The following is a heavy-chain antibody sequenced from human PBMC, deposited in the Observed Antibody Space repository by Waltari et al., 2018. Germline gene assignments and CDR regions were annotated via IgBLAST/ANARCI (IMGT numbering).Heavy chain of an antibody. J-gene: IGHJ6*03. D-gene: IGHD1-1*01. CDR2: SYSVGST. CDR3: ARDETEATTSPNSPYYSYYMDV. Sequence: VQLFESGGDFVQPGGSLRLSCSASGFTFSDYAMNWVRQAPGNGLDWVSISYSVGSTYYADSVKCRFSISRDYSKNTLYLLMNSLRPDDTAVYYCARDETEATTSPNSPYYSYYMDVWGKGTTVTVSS. V-gene: IGHV3-23*01. CDR1: GFTFSDYA.